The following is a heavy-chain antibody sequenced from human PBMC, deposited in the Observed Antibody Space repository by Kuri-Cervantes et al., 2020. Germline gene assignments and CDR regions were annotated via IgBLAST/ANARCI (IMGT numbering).Heavy chain of an antibody. V-gene: IGHV3-30*03. Sequence: GGSLRLSCAASGFTFSSYGMHWVRQAPGKGLEWVAVISYDGSNKYYADSVKGRFTISRDNSKNTLYLQMNSLRAEDTAAYYCARDLNFEIILTGYYKPDYYGMDVWGQGTTVTVSS. CDR1: GFTFSSYG. CDR2: ISYDGSNK. CDR3: ARDLNFEIILTGYYKPDYYGMDV. J-gene: IGHJ6*02. D-gene: IGHD3-9*01.